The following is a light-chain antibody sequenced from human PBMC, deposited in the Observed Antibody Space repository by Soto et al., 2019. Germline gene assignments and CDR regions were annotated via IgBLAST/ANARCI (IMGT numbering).Light chain of an antibody. Sequence: EIVMTQSPATLSVSPGERATLSCRASQRVTSNLAWYQPKPGQAPRLLIYGASTSDTGIPARFSGSGSGTEFTLTISILQSEDFAVYYCQQYNNCPPLTFGGGTKVDIK. J-gene: IGKJ4*01. CDR1: QRVTSN. CDR3: QQYNNCPPLT. V-gene: IGKV3-15*01. CDR2: GAS.